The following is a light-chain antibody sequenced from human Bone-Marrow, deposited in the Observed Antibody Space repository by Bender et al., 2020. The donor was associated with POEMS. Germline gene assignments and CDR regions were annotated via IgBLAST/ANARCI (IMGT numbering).Light chain of an antibody. Sequence: SYELTQPPSVSVSPGQTASITCSGDKLGDKYGCWYQQKPGQSPVLVIYQDSKRPSGIPERFSGSTPGNTAILTISGVEAGDEADYYCQAWDSSGHRWVFGGGTKLTVL. V-gene: IGLV3-1*01. CDR2: QDS. J-gene: IGLJ3*02. CDR1: KLGDKY. CDR3: QAWDSSGHRWV.